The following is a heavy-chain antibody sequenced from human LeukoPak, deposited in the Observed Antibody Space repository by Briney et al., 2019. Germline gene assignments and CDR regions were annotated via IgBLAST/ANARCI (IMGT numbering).Heavy chain of an antibody. J-gene: IGHJ4*02. Sequence: HTGGSLRLPCAASGFTFDDYAMHWVRHAPGKGLEWVSGISWNSGSIGYADSVKGRFTISRDNAKNSLYLQMNSLRAEDTALYYCAKEGERGYDYCFDYWGQGTLVTVSS. CDR1: GFTFDDYA. D-gene: IGHD5-12*01. CDR2: ISWNSGSI. CDR3: AKEGERGYDYCFDY. V-gene: IGHV3-9*01.